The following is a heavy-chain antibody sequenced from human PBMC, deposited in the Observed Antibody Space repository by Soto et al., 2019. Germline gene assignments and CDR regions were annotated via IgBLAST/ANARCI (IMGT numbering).Heavy chain of an antibody. V-gene: IGHV4-39*01. CDR2: IYYSGST. CDR1: GGSISSSSYY. J-gene: IGHJ5*02. D-gene: IGHD3-22*01. CDR3: ARTSYDSSGTAADP. Sequence: SETLSLTCTVSGGSISSSSYYWGWIRQPPGKGLEWIGSIYYSGSTYYNPSLKSRVTISVDTSKNQFSLKLSSVTAADTAVYYCARTSYDSSGTAADPWGQGTLVTVS.